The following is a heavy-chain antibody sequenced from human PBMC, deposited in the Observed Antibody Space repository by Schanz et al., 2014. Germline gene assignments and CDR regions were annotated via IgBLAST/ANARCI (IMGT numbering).Heavy chain of an antibody. J-gene: IGHJ4*02. CDR1: GFPFNEYG. Sequence: EVQLVESGGGLVQPGRSLRLSCAASGFPFNEYGMLWVRQAPGKGLEWVSSISWNSGSIDYADSVKGRFTISRDNAKNSLYLQMNSLRAEDTAVYYCAKDGRLPYYGTGSDFDYWGQGTLVAVSS. CDR3: AKDGRLPYYGTGSDFDY. D-gene: IGHD3-22*01. CDR2: ISWNSGSI. V-gene: IGHV3-9*01.